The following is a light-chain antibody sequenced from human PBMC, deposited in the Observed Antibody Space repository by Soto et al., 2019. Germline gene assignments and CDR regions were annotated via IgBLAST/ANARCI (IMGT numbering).Light chain of an antibody. CDR2: KAS. J-gene: IGKJ1*01. Sequence: IQRTQSPSTLSAYVGDRVTITCRASQTIDSWLAWYQQRPGKPPNLLIYKASTLASGVPSRFSGSGSGTEFILTINNLQPEDFASYFCLQVYSCPRTFGLGTKVDVK. V-gene: IGKV1-5*03. CDR3: LQVYSCPRT. CDR1: QTIDSW.